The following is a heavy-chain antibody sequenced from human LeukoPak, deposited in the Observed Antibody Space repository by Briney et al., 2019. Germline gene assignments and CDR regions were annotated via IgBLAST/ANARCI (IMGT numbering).Heavy chain of an antibody. D-gene: IGHD4-23*01. CDR2: IYYSGNT. CDR1: GGSISSYY. CDR3: ASGPTVVIRHFDY. V-gene: IGHV4-59*01. J-gene: IGHJ4*02. Sequence: SETLSLTCTVSGGSISSYYWSWIRQPPGKGLEWIGYIYYSGNTNYNPSLKSRVTISVDTSKNQFSLKLSSVTAADTAVYYCASGPTVVIRHFDYWGQGTLVTVSS.